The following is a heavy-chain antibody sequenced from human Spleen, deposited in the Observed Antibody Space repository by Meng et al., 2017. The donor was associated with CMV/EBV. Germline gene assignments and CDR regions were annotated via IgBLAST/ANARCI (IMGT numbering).Heavy chain of an antibody. CDR3: AKSMSGYSSGWYDY. Sequence: GESLKISCAASGLTFSSYALSWVRQAPGKGLEWVSGISGSGASTYYADSVKGRFTISRDNSKNTLYLQMNSLRAEDTAVYYCAKSMSGYSSGWYDYWGQGTLVTVSS. J-gene: IGHJ4*02. V-gene: IGHV3-23*01. CDR2: ISGSGAST. CDR1: GLTFSSYA. D-gene: IGHD6-19*01.